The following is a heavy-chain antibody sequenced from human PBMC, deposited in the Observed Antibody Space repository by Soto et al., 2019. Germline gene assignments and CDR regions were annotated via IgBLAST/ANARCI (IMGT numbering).Heavy chain of an antibody. J-gene: IGHJ5*02. CDR3: ARRERYYGSPGWFDP. CDR2: VYHNENT. Sequence: SETLSLTCTVSGGSINDFAYYWGWIRQPPGKGLEWIGTVYHNENTYYNPSLKSRVTISVDTAKNQFSLNLRSVTAADTAIYFCARRERYYGSPGWFDPWGQGPLAT. V-gene: IGHV4-39*01. CDR1: GGSINDFAYY. D-gene: IGHD3-16*01.